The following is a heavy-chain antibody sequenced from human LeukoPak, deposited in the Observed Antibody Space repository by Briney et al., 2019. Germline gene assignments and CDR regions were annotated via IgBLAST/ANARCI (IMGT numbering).Heavy chain of an antibody. CDR1: GDSVSRNTAG. CDR2: TYYRSKWYS. Sequence: SQTLSLTCAISGDSVSRNTAGWNWIRQSPSRGLEWLGRTYYRSKWYSDFAPSVRNRITINPDTSKNQFSLQLNSVTPEDTAVYYCARDRGYFDYWGQGTLVTVSS. D-gene: IGHD3-10*01. CDR3: ARDRGYFDY. J-gene: IGHJ4*02. V-gene: IGHV6-1*01.